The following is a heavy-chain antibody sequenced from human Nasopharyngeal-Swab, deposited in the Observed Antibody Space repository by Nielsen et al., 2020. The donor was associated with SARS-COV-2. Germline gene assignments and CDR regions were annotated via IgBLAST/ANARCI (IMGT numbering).Heavy chain of an antibody. CDR2: INHSRST. CDR3: ARAGVDISTGSSGGCFDY. CDR1: GGSFSGYY. V-gene: IGHV4-34*01. D-gene: IGHD3-9*01. Sequence: SETLSLTCAVYGGSFSGYYWSWIRQPPGKGLEWIGEINHSRSTNYNPSLKSRVTISVDTSKNQFSLKLSSVTAADTAVYYCARAGVDISTGSSGGCFDYWGQGTLVTVSS. J-gene: IGHJ4*02.